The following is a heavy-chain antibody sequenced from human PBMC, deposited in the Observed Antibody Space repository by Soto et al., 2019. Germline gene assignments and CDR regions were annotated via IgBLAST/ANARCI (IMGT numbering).Heavy chain of an antibody. V-gene: IGHV4-31*03. CDR3: ARDPAPRMGYSPTGHFDY. D-gene: IGHD4-17*01. J-gene: IGHJ4*02. CDR1: GDSISSGDSY. CDR2: IYYTGST. Sequence: QVQLQESGPGLVKPSQTLSLTCTVSGDSISSGDSYWSWIRQHPGMGLEWVGYIYYTGSTYYNPSLKSRVSISADTSENQFSLKLTSVTAADTAVYYCARDPAPRMGYSPTGHFDYWGQGNLVTVSS.